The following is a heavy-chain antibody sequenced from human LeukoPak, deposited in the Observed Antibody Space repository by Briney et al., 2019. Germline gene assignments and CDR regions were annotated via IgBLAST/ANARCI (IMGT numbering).Heavy chain of an antibody. CDR2: IIPIFGIA. D-gene: IGHD2-8*01. V-gene: IGHV1-69*04. CDR3: ARGGMNRKCTNGVCSQNWFDP. J-gene: IGHJ5*02. CDR1: GYTFTSYD. Sequence: SVKVSCKASGYTFTSYDINWVRQATGQGLEWMGRIIPIFGIANYAQKFQGRVTITADKSTSTAYMELSSLRSEDTAVYYCARGGMNRKCTNGVCSQNWFDPWGQGTLVTVSS.